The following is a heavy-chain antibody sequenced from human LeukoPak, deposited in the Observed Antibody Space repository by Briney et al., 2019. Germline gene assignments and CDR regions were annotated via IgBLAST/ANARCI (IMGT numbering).Heavy chain of an antibody. CDR3: ARQGAYCSSTSCRRWFDP. Sequence: PSETLSPTCTVSGGSISSSSYYWGWIRQPPGKGLEWIGSIYYSGSTYYNPSLKSRVTISVDTSKNQFSLKLSSVTAADTAVYYCARQGAYCSSTSCRRWFDPWGQGTLVTVSS. D-gene: IGHD2-2*01. CDR1: GGSISSSSYY. J-gene: IGHJ5*02. V-gene: IGHV4-39*01. CDR2: IYYSGST.